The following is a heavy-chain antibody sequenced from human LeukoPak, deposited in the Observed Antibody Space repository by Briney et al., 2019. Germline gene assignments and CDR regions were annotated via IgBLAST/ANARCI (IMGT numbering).Heavy chain of an antibody. CDR1: GFTFKSYG. J-gene: IGHJ5*02. D-gene: IGHD1-20*01. V-gene: IGHV3-30*02. Sequence: GGSLRLSCAASGFTFKSYGMHWVRQAPGKGLKWVAFIRYDESNKYYADSVKGRFTISRDNSKNTLYLQTNSLRAEDTAVYYCAKDYGVTGTGGAWLDPWGQGTLVTVSS. CDR3: AKDYGVTGTGGAWLDP. CDR2: IRYDESNK.